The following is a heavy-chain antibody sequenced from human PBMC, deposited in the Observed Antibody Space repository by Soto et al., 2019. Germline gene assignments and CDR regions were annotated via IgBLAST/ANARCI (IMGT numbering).Heavy chain of an antibody. Sequence: SETLSLTCTVSGDSISSSTYFWGWVRQPPGKGLEWIGNIYYSGSTYYNPSLKSRVTISVDTSKNQFSLKLSSVTAADTAVYYCARNMLLPDYWGQGTLVTVSS. D-gene: IGHD2-8*01. V-gene: IGHV4-39*01. J-gene: IGHJ4*02. CDR3: ARNMLLPDY. CDR1: GDSISSSTYF. CDR2: IYYSGST.